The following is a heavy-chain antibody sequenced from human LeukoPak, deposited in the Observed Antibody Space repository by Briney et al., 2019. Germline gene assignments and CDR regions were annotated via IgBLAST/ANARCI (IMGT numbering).Heavy chain of an antibody. V-gene: IGHV4-4*07. Sequence: PSETLSLTCTVSGGSISSYYWSWIRQPAGKGLEWIGRIYISGSTNYNPSLKSRVTMSVDTSKNQFSLKLSSVTAADTAVYYCARAGHYYDSSGYNWFDPWGQGTLVTVSS. J-gene: IGHJ5*02. CDR3: ARAGHYYDSSGYNWFDP. CDR1: GGSISSYY. CDR2: IYISGST. D-gene: IGHD3-22*01.